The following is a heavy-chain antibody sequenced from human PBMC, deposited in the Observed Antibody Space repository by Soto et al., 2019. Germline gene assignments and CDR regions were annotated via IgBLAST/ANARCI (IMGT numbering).Heavy chain of an antibody. CDR3: TRAPVSGSYCFDF. V-gene: IGHV4-61*01. D-gene: IGHD1-26*01. CDR1: GGSVSSGNYY. Sequence: SETLSLTCTVSGGSVSSGNYYWSWIRQPPGKGLEWIGYIFHTGTTNYNPSLKSRVAISLDASMNQFSLKLSSVTAADTAVYYCTRAPVSGSYCFDFWGQGTPVTVSS. CDR2: IFHTGTT. J-gene: IGHJ4*02.